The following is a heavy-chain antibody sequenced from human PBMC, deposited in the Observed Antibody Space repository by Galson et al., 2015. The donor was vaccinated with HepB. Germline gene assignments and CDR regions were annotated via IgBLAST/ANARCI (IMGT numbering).Heavy chain of an antibody. D-gene: IGHD4-17*01. CDR2: INTNTGNP. Sequence: QSGAEVKKPGESLKISCKASGYTFTSYAMNWVRQAPGQGLEWMGWINTNTGNPTYAQGFTGRFVFSLDTSVSTAYLQISSLKAEDTAVYYCARGTTVTTNHYYYYMDVWGKGTTVTVSS. CDR3: ARGTTVTTNHYYYYMDV. J-gene: IGHJ6*03. V-gene: IGHV7-4-1*02. CDR1: GYTFTSYA.